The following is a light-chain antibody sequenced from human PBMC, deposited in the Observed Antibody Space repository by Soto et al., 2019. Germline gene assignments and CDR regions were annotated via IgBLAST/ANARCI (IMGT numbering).Light chain of an antibody. CDR1: QSVRSSF. Sequence: EIVLTQSPGTLSLSPGEGATLSCRASQSVRSSFLAWYQQKPGQAPSLLIYGASSRATGIPDRFSGGGSGTDFTLTITRLEPEDFAVYYCQQYGSSPTFGGGTKVEIK. J-gene: IGKJ4*01. V-gene: IGKV3-20*01. CDR2: GAS. CDR3: QQYGSSPT.